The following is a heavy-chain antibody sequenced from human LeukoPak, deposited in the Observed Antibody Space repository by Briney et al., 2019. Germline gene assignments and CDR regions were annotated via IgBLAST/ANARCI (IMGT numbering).Heavy chain of an antibody. D-gene: IGHD3-22*01. CDR2: ISSSSSTI. J-gene: IGHJ4*02. V-gene: IGHV3-48*04. CDR1: GFTFSTYS. Sequence: PGGSLRLSCAASGFTFSTYSMNWVRQAPGQGLEWVSYISSSSSTIYYADSVKGRFTISRDNAKSSLYLQMNSLRAEDTAVYYCAREDYYDGSGPSGGFDYWGQGTLVTVSS. CDR3: AREDYYDGSGPSGGFDY.